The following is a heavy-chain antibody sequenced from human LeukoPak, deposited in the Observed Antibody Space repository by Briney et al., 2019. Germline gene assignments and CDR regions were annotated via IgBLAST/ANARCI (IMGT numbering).Heavy chain of an antibody. J-gene: IGHJ6*03. CDR1: GGTFSSYA. D-gene: IGHD2-21*01. V-gene: IGHV1-69*13. CDR3: ARGGNIVVVNYYFYYMDV. CDR2: IIPIFGTA. Sequence: SVKVSCKASGGTFSSYAISWVRQAPGQGLEWMGGIIPIFGTANYAQKFQGRVTITADESTSTAYTELSSLRSEDTAVYYCARGGNIVVVNYYFYYMDVWGKGTTVTISS.